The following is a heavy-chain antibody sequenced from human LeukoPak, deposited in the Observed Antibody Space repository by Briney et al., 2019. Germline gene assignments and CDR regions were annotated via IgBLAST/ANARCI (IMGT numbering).Heavy chain of an antibody. CDR1: GFTFTSSA. V-gene: IGHV1-58*01. D-gene: IGHD1-1*01. Sequence: SVKVSCKASGFTFTSSAVQWVRQARGQRLEWIGWIVVGSGNTNYAQKFQERVTITRDMSTSTAYMELSGLRSEDTAVYYCAADGLEPPYYYYMDVWGKGTTVTVSS. CDR2: IVVGSGNT. J-gene: IGHJ6*03. CDR3: AADGLEPPYYYYMDV.